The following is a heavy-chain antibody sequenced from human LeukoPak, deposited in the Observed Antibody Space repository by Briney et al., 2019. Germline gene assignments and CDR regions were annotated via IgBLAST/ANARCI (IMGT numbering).Heavy chain of an antibody. CDR3: ARVSGSYYFDY. V-gene: IGHV3-48*02. J-gene: IGHJ4*02. CDR1: GFIFRSHT. D-gene: IGHD3-10*01. CDR2: ISGSSSPI. Sequence: SGGSLRLSCAASGFIFRSHTMNWVRQAPGKGLEWVSYISGSSSPIYYADSVKGRVTISRDNAKDSLYLQMTSLRDEDTAVYYCARVSGSYYFDYWGQGTLVTVSP.